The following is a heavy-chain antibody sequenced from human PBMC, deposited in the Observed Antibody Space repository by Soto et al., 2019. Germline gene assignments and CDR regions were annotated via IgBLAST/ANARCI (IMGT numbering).Heavy chain of an antibody. D-gene: IGHD3-10*01. J-gene: IGHJ6*02. CDR3: ARLVFRGLDYYYGMDV. V-gene: IGHV5-51*01. Sequence: PGESLKISCKASGYTFKKYWIGWVRQMPGKGPEWMGMIYAGDSDTRYSPSFQGQVTISAAKSADTAYLQWNSLKASDSGIYFCARLVFRGLDYYYGMDVWGQGTTVTVSS. CDR2: IYAGDSDT. CDR1: GYTFKKYW.